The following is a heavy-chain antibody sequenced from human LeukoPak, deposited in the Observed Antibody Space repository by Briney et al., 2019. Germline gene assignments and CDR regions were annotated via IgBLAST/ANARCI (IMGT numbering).Heavy chain of an antibody. CDR1: GFPFSDYY. Sequence: PGGSLRLSCAASGFPFSDYYMSWIGQAPGKGLEGVSYISSSGSTIYYADSVKGRFTISRDNSKNTLYLQMNSLRAEDTAVYYCARERHEGSGGPNRKKVVPAATVLDYWGQGTLVTVSS. D-gene: IGHD2-2*01. J-gene: IGHJ4*02. V-gene: IGHV3-11*04. CDR3: ARERHEGSGGPNRKKVVPAATVLDY. CDR2: ISSSGSTI.